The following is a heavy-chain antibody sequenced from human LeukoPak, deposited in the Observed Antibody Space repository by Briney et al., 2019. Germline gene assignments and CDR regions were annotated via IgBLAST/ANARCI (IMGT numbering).Heavy chain of an antibody. J-gene: IGHJ4*02. V-gene: IGHV4-39*07. D-gene: IGHD5-24*01. CDR2: IYYSGST. CDR1: GASISSSTDY. Sequence: SETLSLTCTVSGASISSSTDYWGWIRQPPGKGLEWIANIYYSGSTYYNPSLKSRVTISVDTSKNQFSLKLSSVTAADTAVYYCARGHRRWLPYFDYWGQGTLVTVSS. CDR3: ARGHRRWLPYFDY.